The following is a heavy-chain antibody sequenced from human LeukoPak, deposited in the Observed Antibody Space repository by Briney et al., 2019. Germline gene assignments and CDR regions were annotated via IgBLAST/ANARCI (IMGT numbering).Heavy chain of an antibody. J-gene: IGHJ6*03. V-gene: IGHV3-48*03. CDR2: ISSSGSTI. Sequence: GGSLRLSCAASGFTFSSYEMNWVRQAPGKGLEWVSYISSSGSTIYYADSVKGRFTISRDDAKNSLYLQMNSLRAEDTAVYYCARAALSSGWYYYYYMDVWGKGTTVTISS. D-gene: IGHD6-19*01. CDR3: ARAALSSGWYYYYYMDV. CDR1: GFTFSSYE.